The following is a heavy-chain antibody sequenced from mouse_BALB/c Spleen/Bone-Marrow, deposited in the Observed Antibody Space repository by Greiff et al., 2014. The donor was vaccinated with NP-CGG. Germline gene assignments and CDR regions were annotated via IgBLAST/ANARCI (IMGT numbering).Heavy chain of an antibody. Sequence: VKLQESGAELVKPGASVKLSCKASGYTFTSYWVQWVKQRPGQGLEWIGEINPSNGRINYNEKFKSKATLTVDKSSSTAYMQLSSLTSEDSAVYYCARKYYGSSYVWYFDDWGAGTTVTVST. D-gene: IGHD1-1*01. CDR2: INPSNGRI. CDR1: GYTFTSYW. CDR3: ARKYYGSSYVWYFDD. J-gene: IGHJ1*01. V-gene: IGHV1S81*02.